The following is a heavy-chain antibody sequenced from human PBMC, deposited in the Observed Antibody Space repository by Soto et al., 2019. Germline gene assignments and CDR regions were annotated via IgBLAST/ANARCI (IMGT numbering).Heavy chain of an antibody. CDR1: GGSISSSSYY. CDR2: IYYSGST. J-gene: IGHJ1*01. CDR3: ASTNDYGDYLTSEYFQH. D-gene: IGHD4-17*01. V-gene: IGHV4-39*01. Sequence: SETLSLTCTVSGGSISSSSYYWGWIRQPPGKGLEWIGSIYYSGSTYYNPSLKSRVTISVDTSKNQFSLKLSSVTAADTAVYYCASTNDYGDYLTSEYFQHWGQGTLVTVSS.